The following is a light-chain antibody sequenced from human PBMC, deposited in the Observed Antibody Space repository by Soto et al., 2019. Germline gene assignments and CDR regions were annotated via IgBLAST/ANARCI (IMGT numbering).Light chain of an antibody. J-gene: IGLJ2*01. Sequence: QSALTQPASVSGSPGQSISISCTGSRSDVGSYNFVSWYQLFPGKAPKLSIYEADKRPSGVSSRFSGSKSGFTASLTISGLQAEDEADYFCSSYAGDSALIFGGGTKLTVL. CDR3: SSYAGDSALI. CDR1: RSDVGSYNF. V-gene: IGLV2-23*01. CDR2: EAD.